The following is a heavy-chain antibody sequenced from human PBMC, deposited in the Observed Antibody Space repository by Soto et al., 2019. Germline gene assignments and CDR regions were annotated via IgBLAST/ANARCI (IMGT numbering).Heavy chain of an antibody. CDR2: IGYDESKK. CDR1: GFTLNTLG. J-gene: IGHJ4*02. Sequence: QVQLVESGEGVVHPGRSLRLSCAAAGFTLNTLGMHWVRQAPGKGLEWVAVIGYDESKKYYEDSVTGRFTISRDNSRSALYLQMDSLRAEDTGVYYCARSSGLGIDFWGQGTLVTVSS. CDR3: ARSSGLGIDF. V-gene: IGHV3-33*01. D-gene: IGHD6-19*01.